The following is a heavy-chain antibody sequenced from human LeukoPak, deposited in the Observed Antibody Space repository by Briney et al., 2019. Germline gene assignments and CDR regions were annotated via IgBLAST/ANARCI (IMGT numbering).Heavy chain of an antibody. Sequence: SETLFLTCTVSGGSISSSSYYWGWIRQPPGKGLEWIGSIYYSGSTYYNPSLKSRVTISVDTSKNQCSLKLSSVTAADTAVYYCARRAIKQQLANWFDPWGQGTLVTVSS. J-gene: IGHJ5*02. CDR1: GGSISSSSYY. D-gene: IGHD6-13*01. V-gene: IGHV4-39*01. CDR3: ARRAIKQQLANWFDP. CDR2: IYYSGST.